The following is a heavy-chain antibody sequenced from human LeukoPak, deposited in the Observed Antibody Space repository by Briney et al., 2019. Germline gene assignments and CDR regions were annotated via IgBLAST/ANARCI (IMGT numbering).Heavy chain of an antibody. CDR2: IKQDGSEK. D-gene: IGHD3-22*01. V-gene: IGHV3-7*03. CDR3: ARDSGSVSGRVVVTNRGYFDY. CDR1: GFTFSSYW. Sequence: GGPLRLSCVASGFTFSSYWMSWVRQAPGKGLEWVANIKQDGSEKYYVDSVKARFTISRDNARNSLYLQMNSLRAEDTAVYYCARDSGSVSGRVVVTNRGYFDYWGQGTLVTVSS. J-gene: IGHJ4*02.